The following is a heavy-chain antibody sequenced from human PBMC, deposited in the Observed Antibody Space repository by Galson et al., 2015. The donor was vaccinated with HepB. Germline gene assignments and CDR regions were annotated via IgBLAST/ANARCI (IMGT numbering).Heavy chain of an antibody. V-gene: IGHV3-33*01. CDR1: GFTFSSSV. J-gene: IGHJ3*02. Sequence: SLRLSCAASGFTFSSSVMHWVRQAPGKGLEWVAAIWYDGTNKYYGDSVKGRFAISRDNSKNTLYLQMNSLRAEDTAVYYCARRMAAGVIDIWGQGTMVTVS. CDR2: IWYDGTNK. D-gene: IGHD6-13*01. CDR3: ARRMAAGVIDI.